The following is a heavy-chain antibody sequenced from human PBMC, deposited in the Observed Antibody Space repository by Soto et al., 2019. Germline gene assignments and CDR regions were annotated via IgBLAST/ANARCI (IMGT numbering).Heavy chain of an antibody. D-gene: IGHD6-13*01. CDR3: ARGRSSSWYKWFDP. J-gene: IGHJ5*02. CDR2: IYYSGST. V-gene: IGHV4-31*03. Sequence: PSETLSLTCTVSGGSISSGGYYWSWIRQHPGKGLEWIGYIYYSGSTYYNPSLKSRVTISVDTSKNQFSLKLSSVTAADTAVYYCARGRSSSWYKWFDPWGQGTLVTVSS. CDR1: GGSISSGGYY.